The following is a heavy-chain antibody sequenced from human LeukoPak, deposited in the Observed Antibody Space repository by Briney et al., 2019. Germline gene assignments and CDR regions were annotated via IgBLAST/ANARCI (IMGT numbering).Heavy chain of an antibody. V-gene: IGHV3-11*01. CDR3: AKGSPSEGFDY. CDR2: ISSSGSTI. J-gene: IGHJ4*02. Sequence: GGSLRLSCAASGFTFSDYYMSWIRQAPGKGLEWVSYISSSGSTIYYADSVKGRFTISRDNAKNSLYLQMNSLRAEDMALYYCAKGSPSEGFDYWGQGTLVTVSS. CDR1: GFTFSDYY.